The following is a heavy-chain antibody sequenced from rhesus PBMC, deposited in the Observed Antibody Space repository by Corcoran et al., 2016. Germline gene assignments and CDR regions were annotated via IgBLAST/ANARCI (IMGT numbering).Heavy chain of an antibody. V-gene: IGHV4-65*01. Sequence: QVQLQESGPGLVKPSETLSLTCAVPGGSVNGYNWWSWIRQAPGKVLEWIGYVSCSGRITAYNPSLKGRVTISTDTSKTQFSLKLRSVTAADTAVYYCARGSTVDSWGQGVLVTVSS. J-gene: IGHJ4*01. CDR1: GGSVNGYNW. CDR2: VSCSGRIT. CDR3: ARGSTVDS.